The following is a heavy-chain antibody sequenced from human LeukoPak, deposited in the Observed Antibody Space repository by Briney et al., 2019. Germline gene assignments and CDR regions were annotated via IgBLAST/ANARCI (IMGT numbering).Heavy chain of an antibody. J-gene: IGHJ4*02. D-gene: IGHD1-1*01. Sequence: ASVKVSCKASGYTFSGYYIHWARQAPGQGLEWMGWINPNNGATNYAQKFQGGVTMTRDTSITTTYMELSRLTSDDTAVYYYARYNWNDVVSALDYWGQGTLVTVSS. CDR3: ARYNWNDVVSALDY. CDR2: INPNNGAT. CDR1: GYTFSGYY. V-gene: IGHV1-2*02.